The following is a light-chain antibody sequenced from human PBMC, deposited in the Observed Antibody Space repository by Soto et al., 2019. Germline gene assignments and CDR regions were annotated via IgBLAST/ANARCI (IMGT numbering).Light chain of an antibody. J-gene: IGLJ3*02. CDR1: GSNIGTNT. Sequence: QSVLTQPPSASRTPGQRVTISCSGSGSNIGTNTVNWYQQLPGTAPKLLIYRTDQRPAGIPDRFSGSKSGTSASLDISGLLSDDEAHYYCTAWDGSLDGRVFGGGTKLTVL. V-gene: IGLV1-44*01. CDR2: RTD. CDR3: TAWDGSLDGRV.